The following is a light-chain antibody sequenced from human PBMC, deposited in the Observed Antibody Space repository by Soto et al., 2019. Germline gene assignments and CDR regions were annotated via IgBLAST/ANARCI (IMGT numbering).Light chain of an antibody. V-gene: IGKV3-11*01. CDR2: DAS. J-gene: IGKJ3*01. CDR1: QSVSSY. Sequence: EIVLAQSPATLSLSPGERATLSCRASQSVSSYSAWYQQKPGQAPRLLIYDASNRATGIPARFSGSGSGTDFTLTISSLEPEDFAVYYCQQRSNWPLTFGPATKVDIK. CDR3: QQRSNWPLT.